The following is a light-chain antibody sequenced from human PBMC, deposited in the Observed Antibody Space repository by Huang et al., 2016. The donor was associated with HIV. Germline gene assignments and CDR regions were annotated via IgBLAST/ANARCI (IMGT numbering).Light chain of an antibody. CDR2: DAS. J-gene: IGKJ1*01. Sequence: EIVLTQSPATLSLSPGEGATLSCRAGQSVSSSFAWYQQKPGQTHRLLIYDASNRATGITARFSGSGSGTDFTLTISSLEPEDFAIYYCQQRINWPRTFGQGTKVEIK. V-gene: IGKV3-11*01. CDR3: QQRINWPRT. CDR1: QSVSSS.